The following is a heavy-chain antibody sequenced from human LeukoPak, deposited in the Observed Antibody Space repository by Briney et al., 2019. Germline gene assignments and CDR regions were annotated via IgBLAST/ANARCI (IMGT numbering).Heavy chain of an antibody. Sequence: GGSLRLSCAASGFTFSSYWMSWVRQAPGKGLEWVTNIKQDGSEKYYVDSVKGRFTISRDNAKNSLYLQMNSLRAEDTAVYYCAREVISSWYKEPLFDYWGQGTLVTVSS. CDR1: GFTFSSYW. D-gene: IGHD6-13*01. J-gene: IGHJ4*02. V-gene: IGHV3-7*01. CDR3: AREVISSWYKEPLFDY. CDR2: IKQDGSEK.